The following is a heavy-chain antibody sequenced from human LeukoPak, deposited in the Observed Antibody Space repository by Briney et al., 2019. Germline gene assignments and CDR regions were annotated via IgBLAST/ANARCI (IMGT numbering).Heavy chain of an antibody. Sequence: SETLSLTCTVSGGSISSSSYYWGWIRQPPGKGLEWIGSIYYSGSTYYNPSLKSRVTISVDTSKIQFSLKLSSVTAADTAVYYCARHSAYYDFWSGYSTFDYWGQGTLVTVSS. V-gene: IGHV4-39*01. CDR1: GGSISSSSYY. J-gene: IGHJ4*02. D-gene: IGHD3-3*01. CDR2: IYYSGST. CDR3: ARHSAYYDFWSGYSTFDY.